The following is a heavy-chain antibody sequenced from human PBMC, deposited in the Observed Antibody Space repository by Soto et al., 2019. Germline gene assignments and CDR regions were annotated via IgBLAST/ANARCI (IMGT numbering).Heavy chain of an antibody. Sequence: SETLSLTCTVSGASISGFYWSWSRKSAGKGLEWIGRIYATGTTDYNPSLKSRVMMSVDTSKKQFSLKLRSVTAADTAVYYCVRDGTKTLRAWFDPRGQGISVTVSS. CDR2: IYATGTT. J-gene: IGHJ5*02. D-gene: IGHD1-1*01. CDR3: VRDGTKTLRAWFDP. CDR1: GASISGFY. V-gene: IGHV4-4*07.